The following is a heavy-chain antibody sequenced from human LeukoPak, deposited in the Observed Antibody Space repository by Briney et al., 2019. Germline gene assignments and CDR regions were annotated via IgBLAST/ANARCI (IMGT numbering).Heavy chain of an antibody. V-gene: IGHV3-11*01. CDR1: GFTFSDYY. CDR3: AKAGNWNAYYYYMDV. Sequence: GGSLRLSCAASGFTFSDYYMSWIRQAPGKGLEWVSYISSSGSTIYYADSVKGRFTISRDNAKNSLYLQMNSLRAEDTAVYYCAKAGNWNAYYYYMDVWGKGTTVTVSS. J-gene: IGHJ6*03. CDR2: ISSSGSTI. D-gene: IGHD1-1*01.